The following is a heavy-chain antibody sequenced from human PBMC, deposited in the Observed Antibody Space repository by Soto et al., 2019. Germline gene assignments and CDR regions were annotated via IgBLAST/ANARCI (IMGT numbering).Heavy chain of an antibody. D-gene: IGHD1-7*01. CDR3: ARTLTGTTIIASYYYYMDV. J-gene: IGHJ6*03. CDR1: GFSLSTSGMC. Sequence: SGPTLVKPTQTLTLTCTFSGFSLSTSGMCVSWIRQPPGKALEWLARIDWDDDKYYRTSLKTRFTISKDTSKNQVVLTMTHMDPVDTATYYCARTLTGTTIIASYYYYMDVWGKGTTVTVSS. V-gene: IGHV2-70*11. CDR2: IDWDDDK.